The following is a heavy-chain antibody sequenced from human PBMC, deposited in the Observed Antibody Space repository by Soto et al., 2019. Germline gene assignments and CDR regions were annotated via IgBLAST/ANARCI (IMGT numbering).Heavy chain of an antibody. CDR2: IYYSGST. V-gene: IGHV4-59*01. J-gene: IGHJ6*03. CDR3: ARAGYCSSTSCPPPQPYYYYYMDV. Sequence: SETLSLTCTVSGGSISSYYWSWIRQPPGKGLEWIGYIYYSGSTNYNPSLKSRVTISVDTSKNQFSLKLSSVTAADTAVYYCARAGYCSSTSCPPPQPYYYYYMDVWGKGTTVTVSS. CDR1: GGSISSYY. D-gene: IGHD2-2*01.